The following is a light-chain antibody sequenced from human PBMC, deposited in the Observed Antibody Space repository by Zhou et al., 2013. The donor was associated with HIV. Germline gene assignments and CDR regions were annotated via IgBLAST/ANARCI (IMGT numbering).Light chain of an antibody. CDR3: MQETHWPVT. CDR1: QSLLHSDGKTY. CDR2: EVS. Sequence: DIVMTQTPLSLSVTPGQPASISCKSSQSLLHSDGKTYLYWYLQKPGQSPQLLIYEVSCRFSGVPDRFSGSGSGTDFTLKISRVEAEDVGIYYCMQETHWPVTFGQGTKVEIK. J-gene: IGKJ1*01. V-gene: IGKV2-29*03.